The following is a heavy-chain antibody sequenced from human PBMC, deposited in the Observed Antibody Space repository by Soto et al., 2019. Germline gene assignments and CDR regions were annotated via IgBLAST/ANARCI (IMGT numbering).Heavy chain of an antibody. CDR1: GFTFSSYA. CDR2: ISGSGGST. J-gene: IGHJ4*02. CDR3: AKSSRASGYATFDY. D-gene: IGHD5-12*01. V-gene: IGHV3-23*01. Sequence: PGGSLRLSCAASGFTFSSYAMSWVRQAPGKGLERVSAISGSGGSTYYADSVKGRFTISRDNSKNTLYLQMNSLRAEDTAVYYCAKSSRASGYATFDYWGQGTLVTVSS.